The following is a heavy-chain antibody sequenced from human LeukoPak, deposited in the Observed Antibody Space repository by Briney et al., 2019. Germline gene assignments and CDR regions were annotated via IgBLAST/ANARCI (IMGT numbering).Heavy chain of an antibody. CDR1: GGTFSSYA. V-gene: IGHV1-69*04. J-gene: IGHJ5*02. Sequence: ASVKVSCKASGGTFSSYAISWVRQAPGQGLEWMGRIIPILGIANYAQKFQGRVTITADKSTSTAYMELSSLRSDDTAVYYCARAQPYYYDSSGYPWGQGTLVTVSS. CDR3: ARAQPYYYDSSGYP. D-gene: IGHD3-22*01. CDR2: IIPILGIA.